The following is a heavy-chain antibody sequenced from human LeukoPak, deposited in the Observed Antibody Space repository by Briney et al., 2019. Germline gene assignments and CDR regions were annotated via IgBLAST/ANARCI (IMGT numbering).Heavy chain of an antibody. CDR3: ARAGTESKGGLPRADYYYMDV. D-gene: IGHD1-1*01. V-gene: IGHV1-2*02. CDR2: TNPNSGDT. CDR1: GYTFTDYY. Sequence: ASVTVSCTASGYTFTDYYIHWMRHAPGQGLEWMGWTNPNSGDTNYAQKFQCRVTMTRDTSIRTASMKLTNLRSDDTALYYCARAGTESKGGLPRADYYYMDVWGKGTTVTVSS. J-gene: IGHJ6*03.